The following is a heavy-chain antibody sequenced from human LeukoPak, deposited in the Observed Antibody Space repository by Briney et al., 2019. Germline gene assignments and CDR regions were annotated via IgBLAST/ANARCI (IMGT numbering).Heavy chain of an antibody. CDR3: AHTREIDFRFSYWFDP. D-gene: IGHD3-3*01. CDR2: IYWNDDK. Sequence: SGPTLVNPTPTLTLTCTFSGFSLSTNAVGVGWIRQPPGKALEWLALIYWNDDKRYSPSLKSRLTITRDTSKKNQVVLTMTNMDPVDTATYYCAHTREIDFRFSYWFDPWGQGTLVTVSS. CDR1: GFSLSTNAVG. V-gene: IGHV2-5*01. J-gene: IGHJ5*02.